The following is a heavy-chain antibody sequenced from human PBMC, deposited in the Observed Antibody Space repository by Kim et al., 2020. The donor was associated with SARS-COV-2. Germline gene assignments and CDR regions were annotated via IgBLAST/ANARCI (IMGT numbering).Heavy chain of an antibody. CDR2: IYPGDSDT. D-gene: IGHD3-10*01. CDR1: GYSFTSYW. Sequence: GESLKISCKGSGYSFTSYWIGWVRQMPGKGLEWMGIIYPGDSDTRYSPSFQGQVTISADKSISTAYLQWSSLKASDTAMYYCARHSNYYGSGRYRDYWGQGTLVTVSS. V-gene: IGHV5-51*01. J-gene: IGHJ4*02. CDR3: ARHSNYYGSGRYRDY.